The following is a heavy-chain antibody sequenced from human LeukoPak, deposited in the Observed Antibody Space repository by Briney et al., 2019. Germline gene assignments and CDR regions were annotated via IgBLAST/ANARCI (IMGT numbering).Heavy chain of an antibody. J-gene: IGHJ4*02. D-gene: IGHD3-22*01. CDR3: ARDKGSGSSGYFFFDY. CDR2: IIPIFGTA. V-gene: IGHV1-69*05. Sequence: SVKVSCKASGGTFSSYAISWVRQAPGQGLEWMGRIIPIFGTANYAQKFQRRVTITTDESTSTAYMELSSLRSEDTAVYYCARDKGSGSSGYFFFDYWGQGTLVTVSS. CDR1: GGTFSSYA.